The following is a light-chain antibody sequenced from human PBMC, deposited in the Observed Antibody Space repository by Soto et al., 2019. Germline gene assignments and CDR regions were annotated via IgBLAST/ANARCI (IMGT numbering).Light chain of an antibody. J-gene: IGLJ2*01. V-gene: IGLV1-40*01. Sequence: QSVLTQPPSVSGAPGQRVTISCTGSSSNIGAGYDVHWYQQLPGTAPKLLIFANNNRPSGVPDRFSGSKSATSASLAITGLQAEDEATYYCQSYDSSLGTLVFGGGTKLTVL. CDR2: ANN. CDR1: SSNIGAGYD. CDR3: QSYDSSLGTLV.